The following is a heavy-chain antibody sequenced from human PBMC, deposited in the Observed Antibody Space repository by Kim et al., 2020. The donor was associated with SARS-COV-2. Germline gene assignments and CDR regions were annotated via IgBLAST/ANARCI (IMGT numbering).Heavy chain of an antibody. J-gene: IGHJ2*01. Sequence: LSLTCAASGFTFSNYWMHWVRQAPGKGLVWVSRINTDGSITSYADSVKGRITISRDNAKNTLYLQMNSLRAEDTAMYYCARRIVVAAYWYFDLWGRGTLVTVSS. CDR2: INTDGSIT. CDR1: GFTFSNYW. V-gene: IGHV3-74*01. D-gene: IGHD6-19*01. CDR3: ARRIVVAAYWYFDL.